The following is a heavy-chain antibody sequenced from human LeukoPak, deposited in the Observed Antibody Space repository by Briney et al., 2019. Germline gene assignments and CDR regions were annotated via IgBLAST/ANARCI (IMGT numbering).Heavy chain of an antibody. Sequence: SETLSLTCTVSGGSISSGDYYWSWIRQPPGKGLEWIGYIYYSGSTYYDPSLKSRVTISVDTSKNQFSLKLSSVTAADTAVYYCARHPPERITIFGVVWDSSAGMDVWGQGTTVTVSS. CDR1: GGSISSGDYY. CDR2: IYYSGST. J-gene: IGHJ6*02. V-gene: IGHV4-30-4*01. CDR3: ARHPPERITIFGVVWDSSAGMDV. D-gene: IGHD3-3*01.